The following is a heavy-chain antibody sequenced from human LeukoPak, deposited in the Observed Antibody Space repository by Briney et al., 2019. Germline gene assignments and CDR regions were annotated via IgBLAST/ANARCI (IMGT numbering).Heavy chain of an antibody. Sequence: PGGSPRLSCAASGFTVSSNYMSWVRRAPGKGLEWVSVIYSGGSTYYADSVKGRFTISRDNSKNTLYLQMNSLRAEDTAVYYCAKGRGYSYGSDYWGQGTLVTVSS. J-gene: IGHJ4*01. V-gene: IGHV3-53*01. CDR3: AKGRGYSYGSDY. CDR2: IYSGGST. D-gene: IGHD5-18*01. CDR1: GFTVSSNY.